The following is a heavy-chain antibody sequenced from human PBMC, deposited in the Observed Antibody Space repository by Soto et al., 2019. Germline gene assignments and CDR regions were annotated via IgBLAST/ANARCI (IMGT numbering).Heavy chain of an antibody. D-gene: IGHD1-26*01. CDR3: ARVGVGAYRIDY. Sequence: EVQLVESGGGLVQPGGSLRLSCAASGFTFNTYWMHWVRQAPGKGLVWVSRINTDGSTTNYADSVEGRFTISRDNAKNTLYLQMNSLIAEDTAVYYCARVGVGAYRIDYWGQGTLVTVSS. CDR2: INTDGSTT. J-gene: IGHJ4*02. CDR1: GFTFNTYW. V-gene: IGHV3-74*01.